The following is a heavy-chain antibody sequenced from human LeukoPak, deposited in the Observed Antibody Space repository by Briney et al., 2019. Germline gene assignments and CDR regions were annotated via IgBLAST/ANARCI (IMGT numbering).Heavy chain of an antibody. CDR1: GGPISSSSYY. J-gene: IGHJ4*02. V-gene: IGHV4-39*01. CDR2: IYYSGST. CDR3: ARHNVTIFGVVSATHFDY. Sequence: SETLSLTCTVSGGPISSSSYYWGWIRQPPGKGLEWIGSIYYSGSTHHNPSLKSRVTISVDTSKNQFSLKLSSVTAADTAVYYCARHNVTIFGVVSATHFDYWGQGTLVTVSS. D-gene: IGHD3-3*01.